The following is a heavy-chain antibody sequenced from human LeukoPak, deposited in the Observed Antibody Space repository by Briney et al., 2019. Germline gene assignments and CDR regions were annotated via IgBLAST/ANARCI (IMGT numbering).Heavy chain of an antibody. J-gene: IGHJ5*01. Sequence: PGGSLRLSCAASGSSFGSYSMNWVRQTPERGLEWLSFISTTGTFIKYADSARGRFNVSRDNAKNSLYLHMNALRVEDTATYYCARTGGAGIDPLGQGNLVIVSS. CDR1: GSSFGSYS. CDR3: ARTGGAGIDP. V-gene: IGHV3-21*04. D-gene: IGHD2-21*01. CDR2: ISTTGTFI.